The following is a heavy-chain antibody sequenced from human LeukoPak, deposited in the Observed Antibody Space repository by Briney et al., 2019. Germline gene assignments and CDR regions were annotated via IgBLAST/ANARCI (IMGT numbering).Heavy chain of an antibody. D-gene: IGHD5-12*01. Sequence: GGSLRLSCAVSGFTFSTYRMNWVRQAPGMGLEWVSYISSSSSITYYADSVKGRFTISRGNAKNSLFLQMDSLRDEDTAVYYCARSGYSGYEFDHWGQGTRVTVPS. CDR2: ISSSSSIT. CDR3: ARSGYSGYEFDH. J-gene: IGHJ4*02. CDR1: GFTFSTYR. V-gene: IGHV3-48*02.